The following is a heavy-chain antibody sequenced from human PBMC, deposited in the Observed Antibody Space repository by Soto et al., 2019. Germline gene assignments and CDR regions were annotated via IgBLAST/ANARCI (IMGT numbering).Heavy chain of an antibody. CDR3: ARRIAAAGPIDY. D-gene: IGHD6-13*01. Sequence: QVQLQESGPGLVKPSGTLSLTCAVSGGSISSSNWWSWVRQPPGKGLEWIGEIYHSGSTNYNPSLTRRVTISVDKSKNQFSLKLSSVTAADTAVYYCARRIAAAGPIDYWGQGTLVTVSS. CDR1: GGSISSSNW. CDR2: IYHSGST. V-gene: IGHV4-4*02. J-gene: IGHJ4*02.